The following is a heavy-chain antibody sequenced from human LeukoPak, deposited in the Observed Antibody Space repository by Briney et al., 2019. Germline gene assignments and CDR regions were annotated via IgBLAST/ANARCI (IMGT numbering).Heavy chain of an antibody. D-gene: IGHD6-13*01. V-gene: IGHV3-48*01. CDR1: GFTFSSYS. CDR3: ARDPMGGAAAGTCFDY. Sequence: GSLRLSCAASGFTFSSYSMNWVRQAPGQGLEWVSYISSSSSTIYYADSVKGRFTISRDNAKNSLYLQMNSLRAEDTAVYYCARDPMGGAAAGTCFDYWGQGTLVTVSS. CDR2: ISSSSSTI. J-gene: IGHJ4*02.